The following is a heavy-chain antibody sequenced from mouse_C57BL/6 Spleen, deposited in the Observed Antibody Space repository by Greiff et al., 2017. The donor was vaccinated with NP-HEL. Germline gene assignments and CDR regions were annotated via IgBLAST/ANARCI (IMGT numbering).Heavy chain of an antibody. Sequence: VQLQQSGAELVMPGASVKLSCKASGYTFTSYWMHWVKQRPGQGLEWIGEIDPSDSYTNYNQKFKGKSTLTVDKSSSTAYMQLSSLTSEDSAVYYCARKGNYDYEGDYWGQGTTLTVSS. J-gene: IGHJ2*01. V-gene: IGHV1-69*01. D-gene: IGHD2-4*01. CDR1: GYTFTSYW. CDR2: IDPSDSYT. CDR3: ARKGNYDYEGDY.